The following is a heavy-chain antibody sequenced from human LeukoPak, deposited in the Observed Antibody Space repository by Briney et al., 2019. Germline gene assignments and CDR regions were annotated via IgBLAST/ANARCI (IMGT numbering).Heavy chain of an antibody. CDR2: IKEDGNEI. Sequence: GGSLRLSCAVSGFSFSSNCMSWVRQAPGKGLEWVANIKEDGNEIYYVDSVKGRFTISRDNTKNSLFLQMNSLRAEDTAVYYCARTAYYYDSSGYDDAFDIWGQGTMVTVSS. J-gene: IGHJ3*02. CDR3: ARTAYYYDSSGYDDAFDI. D-gene: IGHD3-22*01. CDR1: GFSFSSNC. V-gene: IGHV3-7*03.